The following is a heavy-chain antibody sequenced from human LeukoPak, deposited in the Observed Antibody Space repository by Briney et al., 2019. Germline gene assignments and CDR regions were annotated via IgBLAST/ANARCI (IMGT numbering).Heavy chain of an antibody. CDR1: GFTFSSYG. CDR3: ARSARDTAMGYYYYYGMDV. D-gene: IGHD5-18*01. V-gene: IGHV3-33*01. J-gene: IGHJ6*02. Sequence: PGGSLRLSCAASGFTFSSYGMHWVRQAPGKGLEWVAVIWYDGSNKYYADSVKGRFTISRDNSKNTLYLQMNSLRAEDTAVYYCARSARDTAMGYYYYYGMDVWGQGTTVTVSS. CDR2: IWYDGSNK.